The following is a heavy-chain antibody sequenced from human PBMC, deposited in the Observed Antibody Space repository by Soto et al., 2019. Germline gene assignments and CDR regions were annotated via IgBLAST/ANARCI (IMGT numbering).Heavy chain of an antibody. D-gene: IGHD3-3*01. CDR3: AREWDFWSVDY. V-gene: IGHV3-30-3*01. CDR1: GFTFSSYA. CDR2: ISYDGSNK. J-gene: IGHJ4*02. Sequence: GGSLRLSCAASGFTFSSYAMHWVRQAPGKGLEWVAVISYDGSNKYYADSVKGRFTISRDNSKNTLYLQMNSLRAEDTAVYYCAREWDFWSVDYWGQGTLVTXSS.